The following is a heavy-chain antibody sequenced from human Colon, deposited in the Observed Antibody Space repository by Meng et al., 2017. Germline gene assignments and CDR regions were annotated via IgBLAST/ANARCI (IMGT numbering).Heavy chain of an antibody. CDR2: ISARDGST. CDR3: AKGAEIRVQTYNLDY. D-gene: IGHD4/OR15-4a*01. V-gene: IGHV3-23*01. CDR1: GSTFSSYA. Sequence: GESLKISCAGSGSTFSSYAMSWVRQGPRKGLEWVASISARDGSTYYADSIKGRFTISRDNSRNTLFLQMHSLRAEDTDVYYCAKGAEIRVQTYNLDYWGPGTLVTVSS. J-gene: IGHJ4*02.